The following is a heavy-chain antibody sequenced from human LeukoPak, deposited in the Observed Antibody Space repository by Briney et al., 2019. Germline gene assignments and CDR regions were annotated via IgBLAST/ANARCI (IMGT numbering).Heavy chain of an antibody. CDR1: GFTFSAYA. CDR3: ARDGNGWDY. Sequence: GGSLRLSCAASGFTFSAYAMHWVRQAPGKGLEWVSVIYSGGTTYYADSVKGRFTISRDNSKNTLYLQMNSLRAEDTAVYYCARDGNGWDYWGQGTLVTVSS. CDR2: IYSGGTT. D-gene: IGHD1-1*01. J-gene: IGHJ4*02. V-gene: IGHV3-66*01.